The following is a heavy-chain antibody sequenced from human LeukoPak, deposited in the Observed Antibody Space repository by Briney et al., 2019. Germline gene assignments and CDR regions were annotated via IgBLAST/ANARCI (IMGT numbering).Heavy chain of an antibody. CDR3: ARAGYGDYSDY. Sequence: GGSLRLSCAASGFTLSSYSMNWVRQAPGKGLEWVSSISSSSYIYYADSVKGRFTISRDNAKNSLYLQMNSLRAEDTAVYYCARAGYGDYSDYWGQGTLVTVSS. V-gene: IGHV3-21*01. J-gene: IGHJ4*02. D-gene: IGHD4-17*01. CDR2: ISSSSYI. CDR1: GFTLSSYS.